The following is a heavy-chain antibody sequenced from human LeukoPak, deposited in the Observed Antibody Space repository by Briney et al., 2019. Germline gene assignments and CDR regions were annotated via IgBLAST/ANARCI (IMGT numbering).Heavy chain of an antibody. CDR1: GYTFTSYD. V-gene: IGHV1-8*01. Sequence: ASVKVSCKASGYTFTSYDINWVRQATGQGLEWMGWMNPNSGNTGYAQKFQGRVTMTRNTSISTAYMELSSLRSEDTAVYCCARGKIVATMGAFDIWGQGTMVTVSS. D-gene: IGHD5-12*01. CDR3: ARGKIVATMGAFDI. J-gene: IGHJ3*02. CDR2: MNPNSGNT.